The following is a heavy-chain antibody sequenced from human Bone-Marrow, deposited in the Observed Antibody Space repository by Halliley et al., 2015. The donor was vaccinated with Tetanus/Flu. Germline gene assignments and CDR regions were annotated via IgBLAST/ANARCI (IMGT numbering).Heavy chain of an antibody. J-gene: IGHJ3*02. Sequence: TLSLTCDVSGGFISTYYWTWIRQPPGKGLEWIGNISYRGSTNHNPSLQSRVTMSVYTSKNQFSLDLTCVTAADTAMYYCARGPNGDGAFERWGQGTMVNVSS. V-gene: IGHV4-59*08. CDR3: ARGPNGDGAFER. D-gene: IGHD7-27*01. CDR2: ISYRGST. CDR1: GGFISTYY.